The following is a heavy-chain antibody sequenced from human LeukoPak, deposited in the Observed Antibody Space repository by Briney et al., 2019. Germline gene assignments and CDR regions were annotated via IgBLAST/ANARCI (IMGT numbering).Heavy chain of an antibody. J-gene: IGHJ6*03. CDR3: ARCPVRGTMDV. CDR2: IYYSGST. V-gene: IGHV4-59*01. D-gene: IGHD3-22*01. CDR1: GGSISSYH. Sequence: PSETLSLTCTVSGGSISSYHWSWIRQPPGKGLEWIGYIYYSGSTNYNPSLKSRVTISVDTSKNQFSLKLSSVTAADTAVYYCARCPVRGTMDVWGKGTTVTVSS.